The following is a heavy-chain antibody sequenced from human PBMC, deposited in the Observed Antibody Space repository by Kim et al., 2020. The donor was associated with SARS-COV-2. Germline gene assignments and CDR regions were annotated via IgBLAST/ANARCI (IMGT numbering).Heavy chain of an antibody. J-gene: IGHJ6*03. CDR3: AKVRTGSYSDDYYFMDV. Sequence: SVKGRFTISRDNSDNTLYLQMNSLRAEDTAVYYCAKVRTGSYSDDYYFMDVWGKGTTVIVSS. V-gene: IGHV3-23*01. D-gene: IGHD3-10*01.